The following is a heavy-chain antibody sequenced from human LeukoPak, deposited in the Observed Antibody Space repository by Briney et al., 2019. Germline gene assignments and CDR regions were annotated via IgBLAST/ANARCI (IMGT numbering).Heavy chain of an antibody. V-gene: IGHV5-51*01. Sequence: GESLKISCKGSGYSFTSYWIGWARQMPGKGLEWMGIIYPGDSDTRYSPSFQGQVTISADKSISTAYLQWSSLKASDTAMYYCARLGYYDILTGYYNVRYFDYWGQGTLVTVSS. CDR2: IYPGDSDT. CDR1: GYSFTSYW. D-gene: IGHD3-9*01. J-gene: IGHJ4*02. CDR3: ARLGYYDILTGYYNVRYFDY.